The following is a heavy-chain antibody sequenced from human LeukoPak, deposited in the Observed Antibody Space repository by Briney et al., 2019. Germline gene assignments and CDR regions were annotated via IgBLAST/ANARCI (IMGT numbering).Heavy chain of an antibody. J-gene: IGHJ6*03. CDR2: INPNSDGT. CDR3: ARGRNDYGSGSYLSAAQRNYYYYYMDV. Sequence: ASVKVSCKASGYTFTGYYIHWVRQAPGQRVEWVGWINPNSDGTNYAQKFQGRVTMTRDTSISTAYMELSRLRSDDTAVYYCARGRNDYGSGSYLSAAQRNYYYYYMDVWGKGTTVTISS. D-gene: IGHD3-10*01. CDR1: GYTFTGYY. V-gene: IGHV1-2*02.